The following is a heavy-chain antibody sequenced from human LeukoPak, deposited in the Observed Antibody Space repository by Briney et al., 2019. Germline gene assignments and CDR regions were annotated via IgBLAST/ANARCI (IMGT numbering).Heavy chain of an antibody. D-gene: IGHD3-10*01. J-gene: IGHJ4*02. Sequence: ASVKVSCKASGYTFTGYYMHRVRQAPGQGLEWMGWINPNSGGTNYAQKFQGRVTMTRDTSISTAYMELSRLRSDDTAVYYCARGGALYGSGSYSDYWGQGTLVTVSS. CDR1: GYTFTGYY. CDR2: INPNSGGT. CDR3: ARGGALYGSGSYSDY. V-gene: IGHV1-2*02.